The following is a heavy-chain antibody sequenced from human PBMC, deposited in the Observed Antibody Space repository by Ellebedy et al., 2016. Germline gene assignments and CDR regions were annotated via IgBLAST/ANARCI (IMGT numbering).Heavy chain of an antibody. D-gene: IGHD1-14*01. V-gene: IGHV3-53*01. Sequence: GGSLRLSCAASEFTVSSNFMTWVRQAPGKGLEWVSVIYAVGTVYYTDSVKGRFATSRDNSKNTLYLQMNSLRAEDTAVYFCARLNRAYNWFDPWGQGTLGTVSS. CDR1: EFTVSSNF. CDR3: ARLNRAYNWFDP. J-gene: IGHJ5*02. CDR2: IYAVGTV.